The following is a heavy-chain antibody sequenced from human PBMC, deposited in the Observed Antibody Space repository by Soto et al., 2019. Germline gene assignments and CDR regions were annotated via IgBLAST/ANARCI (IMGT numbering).Heavy chain of an antibody. V-gene: IGHV2-5*02. J-gene: IGHJ1*01. Sequence: QITLKESGPTLVKPTQTLTLTCTFSGFSLSTSGVGVGWIRQPPGKALDWLALIYWDDDKRYSPSLKSRLTITKDTSRNQVVLTMTNVDPVDTATYYCAHALKNIVATKYEHWGQGTLVTVSS. CDR3: AHALKNIVATKYEH. CDR1: GFSLSTSGVG. D-gene: IGHD5-12*01. CDR2: IYWDDDK.